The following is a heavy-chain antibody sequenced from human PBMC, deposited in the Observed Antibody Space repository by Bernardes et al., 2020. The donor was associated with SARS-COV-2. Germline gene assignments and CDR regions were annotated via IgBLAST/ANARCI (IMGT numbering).Heavy chain of an antibody. J-gene: IGHJ4*02. CDR1: GFTVGTHY. CDR3: ARETDLDY. Sequence: GGSLRLSRAASGFTVGTHYMSWVRQAPGKGLEWVSVIQTGRNTYYADSVEGRFTISRDNSKNTLYLQMNSLRPEDTAIYYCARETDLDYWGQGTLVTVSS. CDR2: IQTGRNT. V-gene: IGHV3-66*02.